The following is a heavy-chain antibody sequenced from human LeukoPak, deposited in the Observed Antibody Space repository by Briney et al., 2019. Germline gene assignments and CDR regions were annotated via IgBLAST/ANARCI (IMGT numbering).Heavy chain of an antibody. V-gene: IGHV4-34*01. Sequence: SETLSLTCAVYGGSVSGYYWSWIRQPPGKGLEWIGEINHSGSTNYNPSLKSRVTISVDTSKNQFSLKLSSVTAADTAVYYCAGHFSSGWYNHEYFQHWGQGTLVTVSS. J-gene: IGHJ1*01. CDR2: INHSGST. D-gene: IGHD6-19*01. CDR1: GGSVSGYY. CDR3: AGHFSSGWYNHEYFQH.